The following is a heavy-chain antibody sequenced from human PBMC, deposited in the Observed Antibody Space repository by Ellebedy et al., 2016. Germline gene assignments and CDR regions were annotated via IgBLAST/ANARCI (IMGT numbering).Heavy chain of an antibody. CDR1: GYTFTSYD. Sequence: ASVKVSCKASGYTFTSYDINWVRQATGQGLEWMGWMNPNSGNTGYAQKFQGRVTITADKSTSTAYMELSSLRSEDTAVYYCFRGSTEGDWFDPWGQGTLVTVSS. D-gene: IGHD3-16*01. J-gene: IGHJ5*02. CDR2: MNPNSGNT. V-gene: IGHV1-8*01. CDR3: FRGSTEGDWFDP.